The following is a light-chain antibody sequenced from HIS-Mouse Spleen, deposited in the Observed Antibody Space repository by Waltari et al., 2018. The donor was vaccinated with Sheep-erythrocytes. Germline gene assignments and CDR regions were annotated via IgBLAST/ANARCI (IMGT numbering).Light chain of an antibody. Sequence: QSALTQPASVSGSPGQSITISCTGTSSDVGSYNLVSWYQQHPGKAPKLMIYDVSKRPSGVPDRFSGSKSGNTASLTISGLQAEDEADYYCCSYAGSSTWVFGGGTKLTVL. CDR3: CSYAGSSTWV. CDR2: DVS. J-gene: IGLJ3*02. CDR1: SSDVGSYNL. V-gene: IGLV2-23*02.